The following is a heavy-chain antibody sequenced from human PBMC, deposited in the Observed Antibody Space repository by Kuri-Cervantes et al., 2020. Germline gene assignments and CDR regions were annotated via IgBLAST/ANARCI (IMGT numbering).Heavy chain of an antibody. V-gene: IGHV3-43D*04. J-gene: IGHJ4*02. CDR3: AKDRRYGDYEGLDY. Sequence: GESLKISCAASGSTFDDYAMHWVRQGPGKGLEWVSYIPWDGGSTSYADSVKGRFTISRDNSKNSLYLQMNSLRGEDTALYYCAKDRRYGDYEGLDYWGQGTLVTVSS. CDR1: GSTFDDYA. D-gene: IGHD4-17*01. CDR2: IPWDGGST.